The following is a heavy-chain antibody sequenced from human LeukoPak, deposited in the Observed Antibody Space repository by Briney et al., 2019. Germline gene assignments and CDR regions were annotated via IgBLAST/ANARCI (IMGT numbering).Heavy chain of an antibody. CDR3: ARPYYSSSWYGQGY. J-gene: IGHJ4*02. CDR2: ISAYNGNT. D-gene: IGHD6-13*01. Sequence: ASVKVSCKASGYTFTSYGISWVRQAPGQGLEWMGWISAYNGNTNYAQKLQGRVTMTTDTSTSTAYMELRSLRSDDTAVYYCARPYYSSSWYGQGYWGQGTLVTVSS. V-gene: IGHV1-18*01. CDR1: GYTFTSYG.